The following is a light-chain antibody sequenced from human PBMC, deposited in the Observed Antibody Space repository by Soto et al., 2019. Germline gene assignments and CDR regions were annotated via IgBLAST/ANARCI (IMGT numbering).Light chain of an antibody. CDR2: EGS. CDR1: SSDIGSYNL. Sequence: QSVLTQPASVSGSPGQSITFSCTGSSSDIGSYNLVSWYQQHPGKAPKLMIYEGSKRPSGISNRFSGSKSGNTASLTVSGLQAVDEADYYCCSYAGSSTFVFGTGTQLTVL. V-gene: IGLV2-23*01. CDR3: CSYAGSSTFV. J-gene: IGLJ7*01.